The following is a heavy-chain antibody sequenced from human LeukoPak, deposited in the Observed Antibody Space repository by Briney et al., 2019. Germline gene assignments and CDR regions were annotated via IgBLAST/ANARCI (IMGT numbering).Heavy chain of an antibody. D-gene: IGHD4-23*01. CDR3: ARVRLEDYGGNRLSFFYYYMDV. CDR2: ISSNGGST. V-gene: IGHV3-64*01. Sequence: GGSLRLSCAASGFTFSSYAMHWVRQAPGKGLEYVSAISSNGGSTYYANSVKGRFTISRDNSKNTLYLQMGSLRAEDMAVYYCARVRLEDYGGNRLSFFYYYMDVWGKGTTVTVS. CDR1: GFTFSSYA. J-gene: IGHJ6*03.